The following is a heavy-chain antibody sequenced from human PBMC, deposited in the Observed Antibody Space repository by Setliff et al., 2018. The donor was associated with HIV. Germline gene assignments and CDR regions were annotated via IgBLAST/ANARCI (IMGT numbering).Heavy chain of an antibody. J-gene: IGHJ4*02. CDR2: IYISGTT. Sequence: PSQTLSLTCFVSGVSISDHYWGWIRQPPGKGLEWIAYIYISGTTNYNPPLRSRVTISLDTSKNQFSLKLSSVTAADTAVYYCASRRAAVWRGPFVGFENWGQGTLVTVSS. V-gene: IGHV4-4*09. CDR3: ASRRAAVWRGPFVGFEN. CDR1: GVSISDHY. D-gene: IGHD1-26*01.